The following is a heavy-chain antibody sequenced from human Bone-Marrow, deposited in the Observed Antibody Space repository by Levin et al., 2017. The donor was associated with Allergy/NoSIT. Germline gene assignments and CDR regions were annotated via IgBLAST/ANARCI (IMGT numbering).Heavy chain of an antibody. CDR3: AKGARGVLREDYFDV. V-gene: IGHV3-9*01. J-gene: IGHJ4*02. CDR1: GFTFDEYA. CDR2: ISYNSGST. Sequence: PGGSLRLSCITSGFTFDEYAIHWVRQAPGKGLEWVSGISYNSGSTDYAASVKDRFIVSRDNARSSLYLQMNSLRPDDTALYFCAKGARGVLREDYFDVWGQGILVTVSS. D-gene: IGHD3-10*01.